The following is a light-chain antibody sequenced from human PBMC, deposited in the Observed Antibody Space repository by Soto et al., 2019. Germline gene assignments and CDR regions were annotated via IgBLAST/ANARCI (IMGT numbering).Light chain of an antibody. CDR2: GAS. Sequence: EIVMTQSPATLSVSPGERATLSCRASQSVSGNLAWYQQKPGQAPRHLIYGASTRATGIPARFSGSGSGTEFTLTISSLQSEDFAVYYCQQYNIWPPITFGQGTRLEIK. V-gene: IGKV3-15*01. CDR1: QSVSGN. CDR3: QQYNIWPPIT. J-gene: IGKJ5*01.